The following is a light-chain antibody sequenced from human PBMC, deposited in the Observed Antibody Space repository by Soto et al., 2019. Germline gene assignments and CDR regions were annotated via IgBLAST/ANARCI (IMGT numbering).Light chain of an antibody. V-gene: IGLV2-8*01. CDR2: EVS. CDR1: SSDVGAYNY. Sequence: QSALTQPPSTSGSPGQSVTISCTGTSSDVGAYNYVSWYQLWPGEAPKLIIYEVSQRPSGVHDRFSGSKSGNTASLTVSGLQAEDEADYYCSSYTVTNNSVFGPGTKVTVL. J-gene: IGLJ1*01. CDR3: SSYTVTNNSV.